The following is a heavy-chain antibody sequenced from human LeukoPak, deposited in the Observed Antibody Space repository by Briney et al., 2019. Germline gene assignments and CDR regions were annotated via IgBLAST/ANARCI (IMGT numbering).Heavy chain of an antibody. V-gene: IGHV3-23*01. CDR3: ARDGSSWSNWLDP. CDR1: GFTFSSYA. Sequence: GGSLRLSCAASGFTFSSYAMSWVRHAPGEGLEWVSAISDSGGTTYYADSVKGRFTISRDNAKNTLYLQMNSLRAEDTAVYYCARDGSSWSNWLDPWGQGTLVTVSS. J-gene: IGHJ5*02. D-gene: IGHD6-13*01. CDR2: ISDSGGTT.